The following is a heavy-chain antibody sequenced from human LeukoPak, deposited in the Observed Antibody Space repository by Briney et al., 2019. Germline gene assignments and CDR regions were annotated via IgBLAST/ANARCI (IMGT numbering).Heavy chain of an antibody. CDR1: GFTLSSYW. CDR3: ARERLERRNYYYGMDV. Sequence: PGGSLRLSCAASGFTLSSYWMHWVRQVPGEGLVWVARSKYDGSSTTHADSVKGRFTISRDNSKNTLYLQMNSLRAEDTAVYYCARERLERRNYYYGMDVWGQGTTVTVSS. CDR2: SKYDGSST. J-gene: IGHJ6*02. V-gene: IGHV3-74*01. D-gene: IGHD1-1*01.